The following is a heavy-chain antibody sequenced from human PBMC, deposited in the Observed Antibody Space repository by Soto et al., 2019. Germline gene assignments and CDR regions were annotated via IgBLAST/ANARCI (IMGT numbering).Heavy chain of an antibody. V-gene: IGHV4-30-2*01. CDR3: ARVRHYDILTGPSYYFDS. Sequence: SETLSLTYAVSGGSISSGGYSWSWIRQPPGKGLEWIGYIYHSGSTYYNPSLKSRVTISVDRSKNQFSLKLSSVAAADTAVYYCARVRHYDILTGPSYYFDSWGQGPLVTAPQ. D-gene: IGHD3-9*01. CDR2: IYHSGST. CDR1: GGSISSGGYS. J-gene: IGHJ4*02.